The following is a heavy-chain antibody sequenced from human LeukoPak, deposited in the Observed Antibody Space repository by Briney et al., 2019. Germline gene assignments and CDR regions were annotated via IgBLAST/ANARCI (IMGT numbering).Heavy chain of an antibody. CDR3: ARMRWLQGYYFDY. V-gene: IGHV4-61*02. CDR1: RGSINSNNYY. Sequence: SETLSLTCSVSRGSINSNNYYWSWIRQPAGKGLEWIGRISISGNTKYNSSLKSRVSTSVDTSKNQFSLKLSSVTAADTAVYYCARMRWLQGYYFDYWGQGILVTVSS. J-gene: IGHJ4*02. D-gene: IGHD5-24*01. CDR2: ISISGNT.